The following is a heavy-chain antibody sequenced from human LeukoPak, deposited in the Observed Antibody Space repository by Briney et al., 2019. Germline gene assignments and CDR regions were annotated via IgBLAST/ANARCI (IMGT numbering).Heavy chain of an antibody. Sequence: SETLSLTCAVYGGSFSGYYWSWIRQPPGKGLEWIGEINHSGRTNYNPSLKSRVTISVDTSKNQFSLKLSSVTAADTAVYYCARGKSSGSSHHFDYWGQGNLVTVSS. D-gene: IGHD1-26*01. CDR1: GGSFSGYY. CDR2: INHSGRT. V-gene: IGHV4-34*01. J-gene: IGHJ4*02. CDR3: ARGKSSGSSHHFDY.